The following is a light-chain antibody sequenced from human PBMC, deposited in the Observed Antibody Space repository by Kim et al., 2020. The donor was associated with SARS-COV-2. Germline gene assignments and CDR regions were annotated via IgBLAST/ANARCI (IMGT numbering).Light chain of an antibody. J-gene: IGKJ2*01. CDR2: GAS. CDR3: QQYNNPHT. CDR1: QSVSSN. Sequence: SVSPGERATLSCRASQSVSSNLAWYQQKPGQAPRLLIYGASTRATGIPARFSGSGSGTEFTLTISSLQSEDFAVYYCQQYNNPHTFGQGTKLEI. V-gene: IGKV3-15*01.